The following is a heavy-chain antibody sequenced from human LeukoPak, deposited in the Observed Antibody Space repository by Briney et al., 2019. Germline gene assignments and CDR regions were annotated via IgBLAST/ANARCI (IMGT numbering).Heavy chain of an antibody. V-gene: IGHV3-23*01. D-gene: IGHD3-10*01. CDR3: AKTALLWFGELSPFDY. J-gene: IGHJ4*02. CDR2: ISGSGGST. CDR1: GFTFSSYA. Sequence: PGGSLRLSCAASGFTFSSYAMSWVRQAPGKGLEWVSAISGSGGSTYYADSVKGRFTISRDNSKNTLYLQMNSLRAEDTAVYYCAKTALLWFGELSPFDYWGQGTLVTVSS.